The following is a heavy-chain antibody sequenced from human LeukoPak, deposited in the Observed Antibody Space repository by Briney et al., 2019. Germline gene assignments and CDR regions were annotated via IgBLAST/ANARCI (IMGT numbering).Heavy chain of an antibody. Sequence: GGSLRLSCAASGFTFSSYAMHWVRQAPGKGLEWVAVISYDGSNKYYADSVKGRFTISRDNSKNTLYLQMNSLGAEDTAVYYCARTEITMVRPYDYWGQGTLVTVSS. CDR3: ARTEITMVRPYDY. CDR2: ISYDGSNK. J-gene: IGHJ4*02. V-gene: IGHV3-30*04. D-gene: IGHD3-10*01. CDR1: GFTFSSYA.